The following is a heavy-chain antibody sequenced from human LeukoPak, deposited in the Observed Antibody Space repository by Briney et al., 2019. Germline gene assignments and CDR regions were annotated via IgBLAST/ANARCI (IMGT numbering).Heavy chain of an antibody. D-gene: IGHD2-2*01. J-gene: IGHJ6*03. Sequence: GGSLRLSCAASGFTFSSYSMNGVRQAPGKGLEWVSSISSSSSYIYYADSVKGRFTISRDNAKNSLYLHMNSLRAEDTAVYYCAREVELEDIVVVPAARKNYYYYYYMYVWGKGTTVTVSS. CDR3: AREVELEDIVVVPAARKNYYYYYYMYV. CDR2: ISSSSSYI. CDR1: GFTFSSYS. V-gene: IGHV3-21*01.